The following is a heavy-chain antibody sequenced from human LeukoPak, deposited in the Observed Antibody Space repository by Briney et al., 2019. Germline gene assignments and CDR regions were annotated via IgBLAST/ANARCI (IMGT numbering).Heavy chain of an antibody. V-gene: IGHV3-30*02. Sequence: PGGSLRLSCAASGFTFSSYGMHWVRQAPGKGLEWVAFIRYDGSNKYYADSVKGRFTISRDNSKNTLYLQMNSLGPEDTAIYYCAKGGTYYEYYFDYWGQGTLVTVSS. CDR1: GFTFSSYG. J-gene: IGHJ4*02. D-gene: IGHD1-26*01. CDR2: IRYDGSNK. CDR3: AKGGTYYEYYFDY.